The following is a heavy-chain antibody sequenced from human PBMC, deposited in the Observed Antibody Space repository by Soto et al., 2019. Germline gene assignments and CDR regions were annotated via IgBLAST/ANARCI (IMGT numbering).Heavy chain of an antibody. D-gene: IGHD3-10*01. CDR3: ARGSTDSYPGSRIFDF. V-gene: IGHV3-23*01. CDR2: ITDTGGDT. J-gene: IGHJ4*02. Sequence: GGSLRLSCAASGFTFKNFVMHWVRQAPGKGLERVSTITDTGGDTKYSDSVRGRFTMSRDNSKKTLYLQMNNLRVEDSALYYCARGSTDSYPGSRIFDFWGRGTLVTVSS. CDR1: GFTFKNFV.